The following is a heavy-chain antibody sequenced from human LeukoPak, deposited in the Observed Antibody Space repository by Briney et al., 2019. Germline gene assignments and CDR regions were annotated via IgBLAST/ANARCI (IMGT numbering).Heavy chain of an antibody. J-gene: IGHJ5*02. CDR2: ISAYNGNT. D-gene: IGHD2-15*01. Sequence: GASVKVSCKASGYTFTSYGISWVRQAPGQGLEWMGWISAYNGNTNYAQKLQGRVTMTTDTSTSTAYMELRSLRSDDTAVYYCARRCSGGSCYLNWFDPWGQGTLVTVSS. CDR1: GYTFTSYG. V-gene: IGHV1-18*04. CDR3: ARRCSGGSCYLNWFDP.